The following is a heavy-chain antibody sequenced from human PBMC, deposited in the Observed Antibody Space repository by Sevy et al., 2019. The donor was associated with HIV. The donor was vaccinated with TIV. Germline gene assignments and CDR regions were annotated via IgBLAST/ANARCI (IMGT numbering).Heavy chain of an antibody. D-gene: IGHD2-15*01. CDR1: GFTFSSYA. Sequence: GGSLRLSCAASGFTFSSYAMNWVRQAPGKGLEWVSSINAISSNIYYADSVKGRFTISRDNAENSLYLQMNSVRAEDTAVYYCARDLFSGGNSVYGYWGQGTLVTVSS. J-gene: IGHJ4*02. CDR2: INAISSNI. V-gene: IGHV3-21*01. CDR3: ARDLFSGGNSVYGY.